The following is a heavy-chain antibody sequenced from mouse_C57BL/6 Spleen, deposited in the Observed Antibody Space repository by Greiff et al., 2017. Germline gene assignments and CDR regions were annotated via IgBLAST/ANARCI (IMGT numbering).Heavy chain of an antibody. Sequence: EVKLVESGGDLVKPGGSLKLSCAASGFTFSSYGMSWVRQTPDKRLEWVATISSGGSYTYYPDSVKGRFTISRDNAKNTLYLQMSSLKSEDTAMYYCARNPSTVGRDYFDYWGQGTTLTVSS. J-gene: IGHJ2*01. CDR3: ARNPSTVGRDYFDY. CDR1: GFTFSSYG. CDR2: ISSGGSYT. V-gene: IGHV5-6*01. D-gene: IGHD1-1*01.